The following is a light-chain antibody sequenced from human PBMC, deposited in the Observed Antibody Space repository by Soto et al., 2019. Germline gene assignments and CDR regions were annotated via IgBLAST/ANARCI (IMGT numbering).Light chain of an antibody. J-gene: IGKJ1*01. Sequence: EIVLTQSPGTRSLSPGERATLSCRASQSVSSSYLAWYQQKPGQAPRLLIYGASSRATGIPDRFSGSGSGTGFTLTISRLEPEDFAVYYCQQYGSSPQTFGQGTKVDIK. V-gene: IGKV3-20*01. CDR1: QSVSSSY. CDR3: QQYGSSPQT. CDR2: GAS.